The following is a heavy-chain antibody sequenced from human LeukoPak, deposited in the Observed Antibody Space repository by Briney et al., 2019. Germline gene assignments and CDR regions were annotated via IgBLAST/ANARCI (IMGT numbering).Heavy chain of an antibody. D-gene: IGHD5-24*01. CDR1: GYTFNAYY. Sequence: SVKVSRKTSGYTFNAYYMHWVRQAPGQGLEWMGWINPNSGGSNYAQKFQGRVTMTSDTSINTAYMELSRLISDDTAVYYCAGDGYNSRRFFDYWGQGTLVTVSS. J-gene: IGHJ4*02. V-gene: IGHV1-2*02. CDR2: INPNSGGS. CDR3: AGDGYNSRRFFDY.